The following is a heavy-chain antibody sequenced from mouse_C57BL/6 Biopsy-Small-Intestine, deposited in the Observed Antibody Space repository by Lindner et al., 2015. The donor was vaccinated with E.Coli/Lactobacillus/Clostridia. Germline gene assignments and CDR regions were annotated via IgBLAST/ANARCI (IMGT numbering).Heavy chain of an antibody. CDR2: ISSGSGTI. CDR3: ASRNYYGSFYWYFDV. Sequence: VQLQESGGGLVKPGGSLKLSCAASGFTFSDYGMHWIRQGPEKGLEWVAYISSGSGTINYADTVEGRFTISRDDAKNTLFLQMTSLRSEDTAMYYCASRNYYGSFYWYFDVWGTGTTVTVSS. D-gene: IGHD1-1*01. J-gene: IGHJ1*03. V-gene: IGHV5-17*01. CDR1: GFTFSDYG.